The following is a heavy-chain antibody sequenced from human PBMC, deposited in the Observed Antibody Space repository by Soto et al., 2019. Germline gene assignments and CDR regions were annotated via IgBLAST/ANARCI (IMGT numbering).Heavy chain of an antibody. V-gene: IGHV4-30-4*01. D-gene: IGHD3-9*01. CDR2: IYYSGST. CDR3: ARGLTNLNWFDP. Sequence: SETLSLTCTVSPGSISSGDYYWSWIRQPPGKGLEWIGYIYYSGSTYYNPSLKSRVTISVDTSKNQFSLKLSSVTAADTAVYYCARGLTNLNWFDPWGQGTLVTVSS. CDR1: PGSISSGDYY. J-gene: IGHJ5*02.